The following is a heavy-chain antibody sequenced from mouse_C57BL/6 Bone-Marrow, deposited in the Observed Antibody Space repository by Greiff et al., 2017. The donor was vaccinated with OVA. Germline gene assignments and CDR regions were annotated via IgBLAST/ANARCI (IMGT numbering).Heavy chain of an antibody. CDR1: GYTFTSYG. V-gene: IGHV1-81*01. Sequence: QVQLQQSGAELARPGASVKLSCKASGYTFTSYGISWVKQSTGQGLEWIGEIYPRSGNTYYNEKFKGKGKLTADKSSSTAYLELRSLTSEDSVVYFYARKGGYSNHVYAMDYWGQGTSVTVSS. D-gene: IGHD2-5*01. J-gene: IGHJ4*01. CDR2: IYPRSGNT. CDR3: ARKGGYSNHVYAMDY.